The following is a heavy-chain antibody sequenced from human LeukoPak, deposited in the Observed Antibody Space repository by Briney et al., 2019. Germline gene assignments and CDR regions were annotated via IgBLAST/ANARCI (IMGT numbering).Heavy chain of an antibody. CDR1: GYTFTGHY. CDR3: ARETPSRYFDY. J-gene: IGHJ4*02. Sequence: ASVKVSCKASGYTFTGHYIHWVRQAPGQGLEWMGWINCNSGGTNYAQKFQGRVTMTRDTSITTVYMELSSLGSEDTAVYYCARETPSRYFDYWGQGTLVTVSS. V-gene: IGHV1-2*02. CDR2: INCNSGGT. D-gene: IGHD4-23*01.